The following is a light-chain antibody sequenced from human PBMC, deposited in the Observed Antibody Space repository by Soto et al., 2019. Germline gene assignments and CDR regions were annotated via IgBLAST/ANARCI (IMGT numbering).Light chain of an antibody. CDR1: SSDVGGYQY. V-gene: IGLV2-11*01. J-gene: IGLJ1*01. CDR2: DVT. Sequence: QSVLTQPRAVSGSPGQSVTISCTGTSSDVGGYQYVSWYQQHPGKAPKLMIYDVTNRPSGVPDRFSGSKSGNTASLTISGLQADDEADYYCCSYAGTYTYVFGTGTKLTVL. CDR3: CSYAGTYTYV.